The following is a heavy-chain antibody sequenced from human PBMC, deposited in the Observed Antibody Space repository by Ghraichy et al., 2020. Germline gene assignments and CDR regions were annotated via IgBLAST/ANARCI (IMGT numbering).Heavy chain of an antibody. J-gene: IGHJ5*02. D-gene: IGHD3-3*01. CDR2: FDPEDGET. CDR1: GYTLTELS. Sequence: ASVKVSCKVSGYTLTELSMHWVRQAPGKGLEWMGGFDPEDGETIYAQKFQGRVTMTEDTSTDTAYMELSSLRSEDTAVYYCATALYYDFWSGDTRKRNNWFDPWGQGTLVTVSS. CDR3: ATALYYDFWSGDTRKRNNWFDP. V-gene: IGHV1-24*01.